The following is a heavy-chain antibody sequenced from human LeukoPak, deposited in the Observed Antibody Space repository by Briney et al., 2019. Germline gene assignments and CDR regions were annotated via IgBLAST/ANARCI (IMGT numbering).Heavy chain of an antibody. CDR3: ARDEYYYDSSGYLRY. CDR1: GYTFTGYY. CDR2: INPNSGGT. V-gene: IGHV1-2*02. Sequence: ASVKVSCKASGYTFTGYYMHWVRQAPGQGLEWMGWINPNSGGTNYAQKFQGRVTMTRDTSISTAYMELSRLRSDDTAVYYCARDEYYYDSSGYLRYWGQGTLVTVSS. D-gene: IGHD3-22*01. J-gene: IGHJ4*02.